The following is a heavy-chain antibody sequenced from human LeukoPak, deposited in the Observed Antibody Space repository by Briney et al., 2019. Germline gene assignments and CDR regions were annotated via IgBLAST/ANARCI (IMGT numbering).Heavy chain of an antibody. J-gene: IGHJ4*02. V-gene: IGHV4-39*01. CDR3: ARNAVEQQLAYFDY. CDR1: GGSISSSSYY. D-gene: IGHD6-13*01. Sequence: SETLSLTRTVSGGSISSSSYYWGWIRQPPGKGLEWVASFSYSGSTYYNPSLKSRVTISVDTSKSQFSLRRSSVTAADTAVYYCARNAVEQQLAYFDYWGQGTLVTVSS. CDR2: FSYSGST.